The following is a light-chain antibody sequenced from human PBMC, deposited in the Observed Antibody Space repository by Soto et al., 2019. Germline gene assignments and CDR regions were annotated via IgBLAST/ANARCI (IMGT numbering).Light chain of an antibody. V-gene: IGLV2-14*01. CDR3: GSYTSTDTPFV. CDR2: GVN. J-gene: IGLJ1*01. CDR1: STDVGGYNY. Sequence: QSALAQPSSVSGSPGQSITISCTGTSTDVGGYNYVSWYQHHPGKGPKLIIYGVNNRPSGVSDRFSGSKSGNKASLTISNLEAEDESDYYCGSYTSTDTPFVFGTGTKV.